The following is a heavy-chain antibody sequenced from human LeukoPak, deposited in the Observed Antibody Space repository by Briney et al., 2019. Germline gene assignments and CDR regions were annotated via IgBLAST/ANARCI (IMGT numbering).Heavy chain of an antibody. CDR2: ISYDGSNQ. V-gene: IGHV3-30*18. D-gene: IGHD4-17*01. Sequence: GGSLRLSCASSGFTFSSYGMHGVRQAPGKGLEWVAVISYDGSNQYYADSVKGRFTISRDNSKNTLYLQMNSLRGADTAVYYCAEAHTVTTLYWFHLWGGGTLDSVS. CDR3: AEAHTVTTLYWFHL. CDR1: GFTFSSYG. J-gene: IGHJ5*02.